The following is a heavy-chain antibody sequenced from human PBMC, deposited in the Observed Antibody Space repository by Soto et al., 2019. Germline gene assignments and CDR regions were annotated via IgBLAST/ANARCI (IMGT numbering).Heavy chain of an antibody. CDR1: GGSISNYY. V-gene: IGHV4-59*08. CDR3: ARHGFGSLHGLVDV. Sequence: QVQFQESGPGLVKPSETLSLTCTVSGGSISNYYCSWFRQPPGKGLEWIGYIKYNGDSAYYSSPKWRVTMSMDTSKTQFSLMLESVTATDTAVYYCARHGFGSLHGLVDVWGQGTTVIVSS. CDR2: IKYNGDS. J-gene: IGHJ6*02. D-gene: IGHD3-10*01.